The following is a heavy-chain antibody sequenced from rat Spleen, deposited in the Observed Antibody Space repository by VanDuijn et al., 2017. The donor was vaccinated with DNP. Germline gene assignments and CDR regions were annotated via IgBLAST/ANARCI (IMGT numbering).Heavy chain of an antibody. Sequence: EVQLVESGGDLVQPGRSLKLSCAASGFTFSYYYMAWVRQAPTKGLEWVAYISYDGDTNYNGDSVKGRFTISRDNAKSTLYLQMNSLRSEDTATYYCARPARGWFAYWGQGTLVTVSS. CDR2: ISYDGDTN. CDR1: GFTFSYYY. J-gene: IGHJ3*01. CDR3: ARPARGWFAY. V-gene: IGHV5-22*01.